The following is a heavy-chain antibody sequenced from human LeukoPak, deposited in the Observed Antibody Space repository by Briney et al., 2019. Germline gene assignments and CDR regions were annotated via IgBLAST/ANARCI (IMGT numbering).Heavy chain of an antibody. CDR1: GYRFTSYW. CDR3: ARGYYFDY. J-gene: IGHJ4*02. V-gene: IGHV5-51*01. CDR2: VYPGDSDT. D-gene: IGHD3-16*01. Sequence: GASLKISCKGSGYRFTSYWIGWVRQMPGKGLEWMGIVYPGDSDTRYSPSFQGQVTISADQSISTAYLQWSSLKASDTAMYCCARGYYFDYWGQGTLVTVSS.